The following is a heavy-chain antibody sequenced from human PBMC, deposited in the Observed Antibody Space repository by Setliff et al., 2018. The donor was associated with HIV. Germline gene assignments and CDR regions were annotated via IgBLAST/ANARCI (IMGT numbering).Heavy chain of an antibody. Sequence: SETLSLTCTVSGGSFSSSTYSWGWIRQPPGLGLEWIGSIHSSGTTDYNPSLKSRVAMSVDTSRSQFSLKLTSVTAADTAMYYCARRGWNAYKAFDYWGQGTLVTVSS. V-gene: IGHV4-39*01. CDR2: IHSSGTT. CDR3: ARRGWNAYKAFDY. D-gene: IGHD1-1*01. J-gene: IGHJ4*02. CDR1: GGSFSSSTYS.